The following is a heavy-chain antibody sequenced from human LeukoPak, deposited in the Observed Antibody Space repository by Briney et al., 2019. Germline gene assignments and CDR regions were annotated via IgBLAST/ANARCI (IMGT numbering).Heavy chain of an antibody. CDR1: GGSISSSNW. Sequence: PSETLSLTCAVSGGSISSSNWWSWVRQPPGKGLEWIGEIYHSGSTNYNPSLKSRVTISVDKSKNQFSLKLGSVTAADTAVYYCARESWGPYWYFDLWGRGTLVTVSS. CDR3: ARESWGPYWYFDL. V-gene: IGHV4-4*02. J-gene: IGHJ2*01. D-gene: IGHD7-27*01. CDR2: IYHSGST.